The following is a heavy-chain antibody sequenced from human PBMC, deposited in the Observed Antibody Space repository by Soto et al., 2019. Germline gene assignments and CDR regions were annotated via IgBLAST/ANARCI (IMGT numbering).Heavy chain of an antibody. CDR3: ARDKLGWLRYYFDY. V-gene: IGHV3-48*02. CDR1: GFTFSSYS. J-gene: IGHJ4*02. D-gene: IGHD5-12*01. CDR2: ISSSSSTI. Sequence: GGSLRLSCAASGFTFSSYSMNLVRQAPGKGLEWVSYISSSSSTIYYADSVKGRFTISRDNAKNSLYLQMNSLRDEDTAVYYCARDKLGWLRYYFDYWGQGTLVTVSS.